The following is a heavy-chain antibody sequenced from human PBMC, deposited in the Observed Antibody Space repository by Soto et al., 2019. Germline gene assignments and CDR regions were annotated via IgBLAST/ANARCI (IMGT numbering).Heavy chain of an antibody. D-gene: IGHD6-13*01. CDR2: MNPNSGNT. CDR3: ARGAGIAAAYDLVDYYYYMDV. CDR1: GYTFTSYD. V-gene: IGHV1-8*01. Sequence: QVQLVQSGAEVKKPGASVKVSCKASGYTFTSYDINWVRQATGQGLEWMGWMNPNSGNTGYAQKFQGRVTMTRNTSISTAYRELSSLRSEDTAVYYCARGAGIAAAYDLVDYYYYMDVWGKGTTVTVSS. J-gene: IGHJ6*03.